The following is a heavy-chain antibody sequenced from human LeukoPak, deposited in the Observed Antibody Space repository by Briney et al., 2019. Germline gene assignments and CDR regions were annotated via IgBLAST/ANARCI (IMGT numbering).Heavy chain of an antibody. CDR2: ISYDGSNK. D-gene: IGHD3-22*01. CDR3: ARGRDYYDSSGYYPVNFDY. J-gene: IGHJ4*02. Sequence: GSLRLSCAASGFTFSSYAMHWVRQAPGKGLEWVAVISYDGSNKYYADSVKGRFTISRDNSKNTLYLQMNSLRAEDTAVYYCARGRDYYDSSGYYPVNFDYWGQGTLVTVSS. V-gene: IGHV3-30*04. CDR1: GFTFSSYA.